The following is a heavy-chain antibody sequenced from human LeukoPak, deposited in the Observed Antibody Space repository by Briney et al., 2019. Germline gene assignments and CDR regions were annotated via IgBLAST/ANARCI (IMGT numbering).Heavy chain of an antibody. CDR3: ARAGNMGSGWYRDY. D-gene: IGHD6-19*01. V-gene: IGHV4-34*01. CDR1: GGSFSGYY. CDR2: INHSGST. J-gene: IGHJ4*02. Sequence: SETLSLTCAVYGGSFSGYYWSWIRQPPGKGLEWIGEINHSGSTNYNPSLKSRVTISVDASKNQFSLKLSSVTAADTAVYYCARAGNMGSGWYRDYWGQGTLVTVSS.